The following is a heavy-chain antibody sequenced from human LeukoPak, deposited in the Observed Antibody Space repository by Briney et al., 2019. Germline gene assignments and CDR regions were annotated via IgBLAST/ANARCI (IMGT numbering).Heavy chain of an antibody. Sequence: GGSLRLSCAASGFTFSDYYMSWIRQAPGKGLEWVSYISSSGSTIYYADSVKGRFTISRDNAKNSLYLQMNSLRAEDTAVYYCAKYQTHRRMITPTDYWGQGTLVTVSS. CDR2: ISSSGSTI. CDR3: AKYQTHRRMITPTDY. CDR1: GFTFSDYY. D-gene: IGHD3-16*01. J-gene: IGHJ4*02. V-gene: IGHV3-11*01.